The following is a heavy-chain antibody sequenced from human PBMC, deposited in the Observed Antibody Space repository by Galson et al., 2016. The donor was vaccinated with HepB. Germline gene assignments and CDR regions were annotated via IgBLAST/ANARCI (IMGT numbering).Heavy chain of an antibody. J-gene: IGHJ4*02. Sequence: PLRLSCAASEFTVSDNYMSWVRQAPGKGLEWVSLISGDGVTYYADSVKGRFTISRDHSDNSLYLQMNSLRAEDTAVYYCARRRGNTNFDYWGRGTLVTVSS. D-gene: IGHD3-10*01. CDR2: ISGDGVT. V-gene: IGHV3-53*01. CDR1: EFTVSDNY. CDR3: ARRRGNTNFDY.